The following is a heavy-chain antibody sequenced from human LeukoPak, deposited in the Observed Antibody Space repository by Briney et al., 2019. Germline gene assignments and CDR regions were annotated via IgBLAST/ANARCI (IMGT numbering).Heavy chain of an antibody. D-gene: IGHD7-27*01. CDR1: GFTFSSYS. CDR2: ISNRNSII. Sequence: GGSLRLSCAASGFTFSSYSMNWVRQAPGKGREGVSYISNRNSIIYYADSVKGRFTISRDNAKNSLYLQVSNLRAEDTAVYYCARGQLTGDDELFDYWGQGTLVTVSS. CDR3: ARGQLTGDDELFDY. V-gene: IGHV3-48*04. J-gene: IGHJ4*02.